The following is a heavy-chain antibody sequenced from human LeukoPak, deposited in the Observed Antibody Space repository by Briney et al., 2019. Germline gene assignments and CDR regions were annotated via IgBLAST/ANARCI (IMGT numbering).Heavy chain of an antibody. CDR1: GLTLSNYW. V-gene: IGHV3-53*01. CDR2: IYSGGST. J-gene: IGHJ5*02. Sequence: GGSLRLSCTASGLTLSNYWMIWVRQAPGKGLEWVSVIYSGGSTYYADSVKGRFTISRDNSKNTLYLQMNSLRAEDTAVYYCARDPLTNFFDPWGQGTLVTVSS. CDR3: ARDPLTNFFDP.